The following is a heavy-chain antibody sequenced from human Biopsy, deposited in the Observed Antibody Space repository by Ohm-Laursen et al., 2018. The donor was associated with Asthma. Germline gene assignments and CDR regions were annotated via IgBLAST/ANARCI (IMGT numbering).Heavy chain of an antibody. D-gene: IGHD4-17*01. J-gene: IGHJ4*02. CDR2: HDHEEGGT. CDR3: ASDFPKDYVRYNFQF. Sequence: ASVKASCKISGHSLTDLSMHWVRQAPGHGLEWMGGHDHEEGGTVNARRFQGRVTMTEDTSTDTAYMELSRLSSDDPAVYYCASDFPKDYVRYNFQFWGQGTLVTVSS. V-gene: IGHV1-24*01. CDR1: GHSLTDLS.